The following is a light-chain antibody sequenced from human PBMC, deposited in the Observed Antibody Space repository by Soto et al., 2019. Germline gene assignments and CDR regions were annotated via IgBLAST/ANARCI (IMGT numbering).Light chain of an antibody. CDR1: QSISNY. V-gene: IGKV1-16*01. J-gene: IGKJ1*01. Sequence: DIQMTQSPSSLSASVGDRVTITCRASQSISNYLNWYQQKPGKAPKVLIYAASNLQSGVPSRFSGSGSGTEFTLTISSLQPDDFATYYCQHYNSYSEAFGQGTEVDIK. CDR2: AAS. CDR3: QHYNSYSEA.